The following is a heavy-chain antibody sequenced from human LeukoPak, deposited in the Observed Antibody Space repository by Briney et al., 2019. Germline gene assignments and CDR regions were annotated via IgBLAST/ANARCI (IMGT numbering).Heavy chain of an antibody. D-gene: IGHD2-21*01. V-gene: IGHV3-15*01. CDR2: IKSKSEGGTT. CDR1: GFTFSSYS. CDR3: ATGTGPLFY. J-gene: IGHJ4*02. Sequence: GGSLRLSCAASGFTFSSYSMSWVRQAPGKGLEWVGRIKSKSEGGTTDYTTPVKGRFTISRDDSKNTLYLQMDSLKTDDTAVYYCATGTGPLFYWGQGTLVTVSS.